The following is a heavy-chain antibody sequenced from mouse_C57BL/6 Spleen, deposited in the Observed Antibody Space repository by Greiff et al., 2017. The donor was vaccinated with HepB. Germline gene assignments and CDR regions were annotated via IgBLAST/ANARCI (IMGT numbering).Heavy chain of an antibody. D-gene: IGHD1-1*02. J-gene: IGHJ2*01. CDR1: GYSFTGYY. V-gene: IGHV1-42*01. Sequence: VQLQQSGPELVKPGASVKISCKASGYSFTGYYMNWVKQSPEKSLEWIGEINPSTGGTTYNQKFKAKATLTVDKSSSTAYMQLKSLTSEDSAVYYCARYGGYWGQGTTLTVSS. CDR2: INPSTGGT. CDR3: ARYGGY.